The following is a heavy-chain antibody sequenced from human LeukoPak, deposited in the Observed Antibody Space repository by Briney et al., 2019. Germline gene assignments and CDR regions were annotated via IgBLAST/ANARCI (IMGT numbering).Heavy chain of an antibody. V-gene: IGHV3-21*01. CDR1: GFTFSSSN. J-gene: IGHJ2*01. Sequence: GGSLRLSCAASGFTFSSSNMNWVRRAPGKGLEWVSSISSSSYYIYYADSVKGRFTISRDNAKNSLYLQMNSLRAEDTAVYYCAREVPRGSGLPGYFDLWGRGTLVTVSS. D-gene: IGHD2-15*01. CDR2: ISSSSYYI. CDR3: AREVPRGSGLPGYFDL.